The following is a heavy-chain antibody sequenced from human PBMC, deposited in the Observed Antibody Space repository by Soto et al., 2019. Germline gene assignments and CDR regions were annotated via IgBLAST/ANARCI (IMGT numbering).Heavy chain of an antibody. D-gene: IGHD6-19*01. V-gene: IGHV4-59*11. Sequence: ETLSLTCTVSGGSISGHYWIWIRQSPTKGLEWIGHIFYSGNTNYNPSLKSRVTLSADTSKNQFSLRLSSVTAADTAVYYCARVGSSGWSPDYWGQGILVTVSS. CDR3: ARVGSSGWSPDY. J-gene: IGHJ4*02. CDR2: IFYSGNT. CDR1: GGSISGHY.